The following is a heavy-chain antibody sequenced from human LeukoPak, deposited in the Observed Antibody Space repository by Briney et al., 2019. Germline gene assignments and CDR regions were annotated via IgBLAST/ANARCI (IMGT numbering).Heavy chain of an antibody. Sequence: PGGSLRLSCAASGFTLSSHSMNWVRQTPGKGLEWVSYISSTSITIYYADSVKGRFTISRDNAKNALYLQVNSLRAEDTAVYYCARGFGSFYYDSRGYFDYWGQGTLVTVSS. J-gene: IGHJ4*02. D-gene: IGHD3-22*01. CDR2: ISSTSITI. CDR3: ARGFGSFYYDSRGYFDY. CDR1: GFTLSSHS. V-gene: IGHV3-48*04.